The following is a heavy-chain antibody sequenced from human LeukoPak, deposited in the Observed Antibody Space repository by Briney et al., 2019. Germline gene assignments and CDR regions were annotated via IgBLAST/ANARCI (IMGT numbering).Heavy chain of an antibody. CDR2: ISTTGSHI. Sequence: GGSLRLSCAASGFTFSSYWMHWVRQAPGKGLEWVSSISTTGSHIYYADSVKGRFTISRDNAKNSLSLQMNSLRAEDTAVYYCAGGGGANISPSNWFDPWGQGTLVTVSS. CDR3: AGGGGANISPSNWFDP. CDR1: GFTFSSYW. D-gene: IGHD3-16*01. V-gene: IGHV3-21*01. J-gene: IGHJ5*02.